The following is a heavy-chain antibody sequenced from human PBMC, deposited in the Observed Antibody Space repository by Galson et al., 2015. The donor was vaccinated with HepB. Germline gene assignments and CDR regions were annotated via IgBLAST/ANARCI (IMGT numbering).Heavy chain of an antibody. V-gene: IGHV1-24*01. CDR1: GYALTDLS. CDR3: ATLPWDY. J-gene: IGHJ4*02. CDR2: FDPEDGET. Sequence: SVKVSCKVSGYALTDLSMHWVRQAPGKGLEWMGGFDPEDGETIYAQKFQGRVTMTEETSTDTAYMELCSLRSEDTAVYYCATLPWDYWGQGTLVTVSS.